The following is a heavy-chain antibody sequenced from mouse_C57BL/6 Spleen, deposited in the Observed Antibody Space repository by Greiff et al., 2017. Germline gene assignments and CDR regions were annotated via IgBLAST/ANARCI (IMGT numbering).Heavy chain of an antibody. Sequence: DVHLVESGGGLVQPGGSLKLSCAASGIDFSRYWMSWVRRAPGKGLEWIGEINPDSSTINYAPSLKDKFIISRDNAKNTLYLQMSKVRSEDTALYYCARGGDYGDGEYAMDYWGQGTSVTVSS. CDR3: ARGGDYGDGEYAMDY. J-gene: IGHJ4*01. CDR2: INPDSSTI. V-gene: IGHV4-1*01. D-gene: IGHD2-4*01. CDR1: GIDFSRYW.